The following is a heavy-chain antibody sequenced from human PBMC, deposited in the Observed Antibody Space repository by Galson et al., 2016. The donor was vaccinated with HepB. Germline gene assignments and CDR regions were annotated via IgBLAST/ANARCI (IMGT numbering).Heavy chain of an antibody. Sequence: SLRLSCAASGFIFSNYAMSWVRQAPGKGLEWVSSISNSADRTYYADSVKGRFTISRDNSRNSAFLQMNSLRAEDTAVYFCTKDSDMRPTIHAEYFQHWGQGTLVTVSS. J-gene: IGHJ1*01. V-gene: IGHV3-23*01. D-gene: IGHD2-21*01. CDR2: ISNSADRT. CDR1: GFIFSNYA. CDR3: TKDSDMRPTIHAEYFQH.